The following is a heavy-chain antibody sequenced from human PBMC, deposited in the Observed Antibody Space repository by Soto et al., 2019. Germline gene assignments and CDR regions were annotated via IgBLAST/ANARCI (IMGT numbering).Heavy chain of an antibody. Sequence: QVQVVQSGTEVKKPGASVKVSCRASGYTFTDYYVHWVRQAPGQGLEWMGWINPKSGGANYAQKFQGRVTMTRDTSISTAYMEWNRLTFDDTAVYYCARGGIAIFGVVDYWGQGTPVTVSS. CDR3: ARGGIAIFGVVDY. J-gene: IGHJ4*02. V-gene: IGHV1-2*02. CDR1: GYTFTDYY. D-gene: IGHD3-3*01. CDR2: INPKSGGA.